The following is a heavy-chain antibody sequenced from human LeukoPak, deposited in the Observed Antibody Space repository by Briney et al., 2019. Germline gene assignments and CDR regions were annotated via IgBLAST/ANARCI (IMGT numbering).Heavy chain of an antibody. V-gene: IGHV1-2*06. J-gene: IGHJ6*03. CDR1: GYTFIDYC. CDR3: ASEYNWNDPAYYYYMDV. CDR2: INPNSGGT. Sequence: ASVEVSCKASGYTFIDYCIHWVRQAPGQGLEWMGRINPNSGGTNYAQKFQGRVTMTSDTSISAAYMELSRLRSDDTAVYYCASEYNWNDPAYYYYMDVWGKGTTVTVSS. D-gene: IGHD1-20*01.